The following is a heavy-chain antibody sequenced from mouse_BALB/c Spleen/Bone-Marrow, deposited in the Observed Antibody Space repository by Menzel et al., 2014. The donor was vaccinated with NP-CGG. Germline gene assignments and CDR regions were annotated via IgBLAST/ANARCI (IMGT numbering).Heavy chain of an antibody. J-gene: IGHJ4*01. Sequence: EVQRVESGGGLVQPGGSLKLSCAASRFTFSSYGMSWVRQTPDKRLELVATINSNGGSTYYPDSVKGRFTISRDNAENTLYLQMSSLKSEDTAMYYCARDRYYGYAMDYWGQGTSVTVSS. D-gene: IGHD1-1*01. CDR2: INSNGGST. V-gene: IGHV5-6-3*01. CDR3: ARDRYYGYAMDY. CDR1: RFTFSSYG.